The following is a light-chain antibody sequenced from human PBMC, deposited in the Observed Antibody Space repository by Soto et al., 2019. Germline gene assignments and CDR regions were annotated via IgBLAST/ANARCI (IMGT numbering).Light chain of an antibody. Sequence: DIVMTQSPDSLAVSLGERATINCKSSQSVLYSSNNKNDLAWYQQKPGQPPKLLIYWASTRESGVPDRFSGSGSGTDFTLTISSLQAEDVAVYYCQQDYSTPPFTFGPGTKVDIK. V-gene: IGKV4-1*01. CDR2: WAS. J-gene: IGKJ3*01. CDR3: QQDYSTPPFT. CDR1: QSVLYSSNNKND.